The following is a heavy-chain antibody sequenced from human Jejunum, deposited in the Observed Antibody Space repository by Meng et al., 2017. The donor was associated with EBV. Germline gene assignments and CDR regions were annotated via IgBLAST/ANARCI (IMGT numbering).Heavy chain of an antibody. Sequence: QVQLQESGPGLVKPSETLSLACTVSGGSVSSGCYYWSWIRQPPGKGLEWIGYIYNSESTNYKSSLKSRVTISADTSKNQFSLRLSSVTAADTAVYYCARDQNGSYFAYWGQGTLVTVSS. D-gene: IGHD1-26*01. CDR3: ARDQNGSYFAY. V-gene: IGHV4-61*01. CDR2: IYNSEST. CDR1: GGSVSSGCYY. J-gene: IGHJ4*02.